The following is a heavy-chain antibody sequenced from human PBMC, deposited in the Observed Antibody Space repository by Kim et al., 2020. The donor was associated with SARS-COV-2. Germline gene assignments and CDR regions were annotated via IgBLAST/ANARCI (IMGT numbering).Heavy chain of an antibody. D-gene: IGHD1-26*01. J-gene: IGHJ6*02. CDR2: ISAYNGNT. CDR3: AAASGSYLYYYYCMDV. CDR1: GYTFTSYG. V-gene: IGHV1-18*01. Sequence: ASVKVSCKASGYTFTSYGISWVRQAPGQGLEWMGWISAYNGNTNYAQKLQGRVTMTTDTSTSTAYMELRSLRSDDTAVYYCAAASGSYLYYYYCMDVWGQGTTVTVSS.